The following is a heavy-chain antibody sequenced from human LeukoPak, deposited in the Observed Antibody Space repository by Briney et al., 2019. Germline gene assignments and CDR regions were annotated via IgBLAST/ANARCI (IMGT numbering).Heavy chain of an antibody. V-gene: IGHV3-74*01. J-gene: IGHJ4*02. CDR3: TSFFETN. CDR2: VNNDGSAT. CDR1: RFIFTNYW. D-gene: IGHD2/OR15-2a*01. Sequence: GGSLRLSCAASRFIFTNYWIHWVRQAPGRGLVWVSHVNNDGSATSYADSVKGRFTISRDSAKNTVYLHMNSLRVEDTAVYYCTSFFETNWGQGTLVTVSS.